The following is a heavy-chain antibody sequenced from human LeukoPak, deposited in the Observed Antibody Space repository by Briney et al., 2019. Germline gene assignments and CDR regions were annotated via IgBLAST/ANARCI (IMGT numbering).Heavy chain of an antibody. Sequence: PGGSLRLSCAASGFTFSSYAMSWVRQAPGKGLEWVSAISGSSGSTYYADSVKGRFTISRDNSKNTLYLQMNSLRAEDTAVYYCAKSKDRTMARGVLDYWGQGTLVTVSS. CDR2: ISGSSGST. D-gene: IGHD3-10*01. V-gene: IGHV3-23*01. CDR3: AKSKDRTMARGVLDY. CDR1: GFTFSSYA. J-gene: IGHJ4*02.